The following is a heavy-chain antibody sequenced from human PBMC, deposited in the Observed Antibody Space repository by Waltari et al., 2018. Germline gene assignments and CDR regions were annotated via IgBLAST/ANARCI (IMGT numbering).Heavy chain of an antibody. J-gene: IGHJ4*02. CDR1: GYIFRSYD. V-gene: IGHV1-8*03. CDR3: ARDGDYSGSGSFDY. CDR2: MNPNSGNV. Sequence: QVQLVQSGAEVKKPGASVKVSCKASGYIFRSYDINWVRQAPGPGLEWVGWMNPNSGNVGYAQKFQDRLTITRSTSTSTAYMELSSLTSEDTAVYYCARDGDYSGSGSFDYWGQGTLVTVSS. D-gene: IGHD3-10*01.